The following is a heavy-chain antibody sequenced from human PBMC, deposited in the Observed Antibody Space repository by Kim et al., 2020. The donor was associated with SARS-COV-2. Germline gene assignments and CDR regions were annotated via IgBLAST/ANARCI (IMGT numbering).Heavy chain of an antibody. CDR2: ISAYNGNT. Sequence: ASVKVSCKASGYTFTSYGISWVRQAPGQGLEWMGWISAYNGNTNYAQKLQGRVTMTTDTSTSTAYMELRSLRSDDTAVYYCARSGWFPYYYYGMDVCGQGTTVTVSS. CDR1: GYTFTSYG. V-gene: IGHV1-18*01. J-gene: IGHJ6*02. D-gene: IGHD6-19*01. CDR3: ARSGWFPYYYYGMDV.